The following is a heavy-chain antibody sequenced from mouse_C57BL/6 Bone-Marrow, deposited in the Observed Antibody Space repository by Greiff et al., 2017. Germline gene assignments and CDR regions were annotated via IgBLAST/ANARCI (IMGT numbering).Heavy chain of an antibody. CDR3: AILSYDYEYFDV. CDR1: EYEFPSHA. V-gene: IGHV5-2*01. Sequence: DVKLVESGGGLVQPGESLKLSCESNEYEFPSHAMSWVRKTPEKRLELVAAINSDGGSTYYPDTMKRRFIISRDSTKKTLYLQMSSLRSEDTALYYCAILSYDYEYFDVWGTGTTVTVSS. D-gene: IGHD2-4*01. J-gene: IGHJ1*03. CDR2: INSDGGST.